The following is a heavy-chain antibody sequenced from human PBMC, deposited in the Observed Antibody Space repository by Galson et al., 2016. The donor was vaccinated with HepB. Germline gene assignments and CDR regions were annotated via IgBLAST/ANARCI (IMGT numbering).Heavy chain of an antibody. J-gene: IGHJ3*02. D-gene: IGHD1-14*01. Sequence: SGAEVKKPGDSLRISCKTTGYSFANYWIGWVRQMPGKGLEWMGIIYPADSDTRYSPSFQGQVTISADKSIDTAYLQWSSLKPSDTAIYFRARLRISTGDSLGAYNIWGQGTAVSVSS. V-gene: IGHV5-51*03. CDR3: ARLRISTGDSLGAYNI. CDR1: GYSFANYW. CDR2: IYPADSDT.